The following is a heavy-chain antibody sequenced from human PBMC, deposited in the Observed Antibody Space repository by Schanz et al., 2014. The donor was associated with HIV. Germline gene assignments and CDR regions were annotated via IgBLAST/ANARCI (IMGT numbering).Heavy chain of an antibody. CDR2: ISTSRSYI. CDR3: TREGNYYGGSVPGH. V-gene: IGHV3-21*04. J-gene: IGHJ4*02. Sequence: EVQLVESGGGLVKPGGSLRLSCAASGFTFSSYNMNWVRQAPGKGLEWVSSISTSRSYIDYADSVKGRFTISRDNAKNSLYLQMNSLRAEDTATYYCTREGNYYGGSVPGHWGQGALVSVSS. CDR1: GFTFSSYN. D-gene: IGHD2-21*01.